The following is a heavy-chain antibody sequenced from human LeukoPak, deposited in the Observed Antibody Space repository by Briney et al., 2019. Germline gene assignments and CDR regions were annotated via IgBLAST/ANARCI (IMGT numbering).Heavy chain of an antibody. CDR1: GYTFTGYY. CDR3: ARDPGHWNGIAFDY. D-gene: IGHD1-1*01. Sequence: ASVKVSCKASGYTFTGYYMHWVRQAPGQGLEWMGWISAYNGNTNYAQKLQGRVTMTTDTSTSTAYMELRSLRSDDTAVYYCARDPGHWNGIAFDYWGQGTLVTVSS. V-gene: IGHV1-18*04. CDR2: ISAYNGNT. J-gene: IGHJ4*02.